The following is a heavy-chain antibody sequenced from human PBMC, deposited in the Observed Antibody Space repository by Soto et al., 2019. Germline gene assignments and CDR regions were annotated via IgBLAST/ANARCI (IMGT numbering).Heavy chain of an antibody. J-gene: IGHJ5*02. D-gene: IGHD2-8*01. V-gene: IGHV3-48*02. CDR1: GFTFSSYS. CDR3: AREEGMVYANVNWFDP. Sequence: TGGSLRLSCAASGFTFSSYSMNWVRQAPGKGLEWVSYISNSSSTIYYADSVKGRFTISRDNAKNSLYLQMNSLRDEDTAVYYCAREEGMVYANVNWFDPWGQGTLVTVSS. CDR2: ISNSSSTI.